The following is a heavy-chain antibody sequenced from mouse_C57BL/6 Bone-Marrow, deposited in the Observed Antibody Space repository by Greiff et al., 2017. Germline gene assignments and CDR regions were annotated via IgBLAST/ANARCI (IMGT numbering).Heavy chain of an antibody. V-gene: IGHV1-64*01. CDR2: IHPNSGST. J-gene: IGHJ2*01. CDR1: GYTFTSYW. CDR3: ARWSFTTVVEDY. D-gene: IGHD1-1*01. Sequence: QVQLQQPGAELVKPGASVKLSCKASGYTFTSYWMHWVKQRPGQGLEWIGMIHPNSGSTNYNEKFKSKATLTVDKSSSTAYMQLSSLTSEDSAVYYCARWSFTTVVEDYWGQGTTLTVSS.